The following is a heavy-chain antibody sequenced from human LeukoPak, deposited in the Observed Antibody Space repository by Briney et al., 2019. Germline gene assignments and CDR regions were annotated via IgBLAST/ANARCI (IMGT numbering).Heavy chain of an antibody. CDR1: GYTFTGYY. V-gene: IGHV1-2*04. J-gene: IGHJ5*01. Sequence: ASVKVSCKASGYTFTGYYMHWVRQAPGQGLEWMGWINPNSGGTNYAQKFQGWVTMTRDTSISTAYMELSRLRSDDTAVYYCARDVGSTSTNWFDSWGQGTLVTVSS. D-gene: IGHD2-2*01. CDR2: INPNSGGT. CDR3: ARDVGSTSTNWFDS.